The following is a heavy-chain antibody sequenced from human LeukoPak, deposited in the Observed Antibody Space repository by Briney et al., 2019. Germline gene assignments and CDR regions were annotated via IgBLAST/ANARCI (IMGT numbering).Heavy chain of an antibody. J-gene: IGHJ4*02. CDR2: IGTAGDT. CDR3: AKAPTFGGVIVFLDY. V-gene: IGHV3-13*01. CDR1: GFTFSSYA. D-gene: IGHD3-16*02. Sequence: GGSLRLSCAASGFTFSSYAMHWVRQATGKGLEWVSAIGTAGDTYYPGSVKGRFTISRENAKNSLYLQMNSLRAEDTAVYYCAKAPTFGGVIVFLDYWGQGTLVTVSS.